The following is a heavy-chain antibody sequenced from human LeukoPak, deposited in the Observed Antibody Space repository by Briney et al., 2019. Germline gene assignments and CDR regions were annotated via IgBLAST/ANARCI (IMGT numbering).Heavy chain of an antibody. D-gene: IGHD2-15*01. Sequence: VRVSCKASGYTFTSYDINWVRQATGQGLEWMGWMNPNSGNTGYAQKFQGRVTMTRNTSISTAYMELSSLRSEDTAVYYCARRARTSGLRYCSGGSCYLWFDPWGQGTLVTVSS. CDR1: GYTFTSYD. J-gene: IGHJ5*02. V-gene: IGHV1-8*01. CDR2: MNPNSGNT. CDR3: ARRARTSGLRYCSGGSCYLWFDP.